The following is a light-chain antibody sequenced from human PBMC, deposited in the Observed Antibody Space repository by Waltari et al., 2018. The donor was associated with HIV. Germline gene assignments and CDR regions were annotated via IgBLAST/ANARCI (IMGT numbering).Light chain of an antibody. V-gene: IGKV3D-15*01. CDR3: QQYNNWPPAWT. J-gene: IGKJ1*01. CDR2: DAS. Sequence: IVMTQSPATLSVSPGERATLSCRASQSVNSDLAWYQQRPGQAPRLLIYDASTRATGIAARFSGSGSETDFTLTISSLQSEDVAVYYCQQYNNWPPAWTFGRGSQVEI. CDR1: QSVNSD.